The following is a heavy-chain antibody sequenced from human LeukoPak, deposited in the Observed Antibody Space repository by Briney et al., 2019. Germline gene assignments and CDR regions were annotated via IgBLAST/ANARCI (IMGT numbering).Heavy chain of an antibody. J-gene: IGHJ3*02. CDR2: IYSDGSTT. CDR3: ARESGFYGDYGAFDI. D-gene: IGHD4-17*01. Sequence: PGGSLRLSCAASGFTFSSYWMHWVRQAPGKGLVWVSCIYSDGSTTNYADSVKGRFTISRDNAKNTLYLQMNSLRAEDTAIYYCARESGFYGDYGAFDIWGQGTTVTVSS. CDR1: GFTFSSYW. V-gene: IGHV3-74*01.